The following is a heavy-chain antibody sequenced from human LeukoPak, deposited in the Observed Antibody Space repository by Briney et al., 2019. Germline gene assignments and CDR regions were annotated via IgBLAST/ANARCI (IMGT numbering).Heavy chain of an antibody. Sequence: GGSLRLSRADSGFTFSRHWMSWVPDAPGKGLERGADMNQDGSAIYSVDSVKGRFTISRDKGKNSLYLQMNGLTVADTAVYYCARTVPGYPDDYFDYWGQGTLVTVSS. CDR3: ARTVPGYPDDYFDY. CDR2: MNQDGSAI. CDR1: GFTFSRHW. D-gene: IGHD6-19*01. J-gene: IGHJ4*02. V-gene: IGHV3-7*01.